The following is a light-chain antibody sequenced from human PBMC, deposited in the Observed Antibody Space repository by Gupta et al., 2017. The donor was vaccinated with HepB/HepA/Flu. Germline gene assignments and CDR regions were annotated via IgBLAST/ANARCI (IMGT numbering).Light chain of an antibody. CDR1: NIGSNS. Sequence: SYVLTQPPSVSVAPGPTARITCGGNNIGSNSVHWYQQKAGPAPELVVYDDSDRPSGIPERFSGSKSGNTATLTISRVEAGDEADYSCPAWDSSSDLVLFGGGTKLTVL. J-gene: IGLJ2*01. V-gene: IGLV3-21*02. CDR3: PAWDSSSDLVL. CDR2: DDS.